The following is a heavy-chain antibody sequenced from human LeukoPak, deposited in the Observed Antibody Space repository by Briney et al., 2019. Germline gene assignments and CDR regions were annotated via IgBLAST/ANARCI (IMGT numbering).Heavy chain of an antibody. D-gene: IGHD2/OR15-2a*01. CDR3: AGHHPRNTVDF. Sequence: MPSETLSLTCTVSGGSISSYYWSWIRQPPGKGPEWIAYISDIGSINYNPSLKSRVTISLDTSKNQFSLKLSSVTAADTAVYYCAGHHPRNTVDFWGQGTLVTVSS. J-gene: IGHJ4*02. V-gene: IGHV4-59*08. CDR2: ISDIGSI. CDR1: GGSISSYY.